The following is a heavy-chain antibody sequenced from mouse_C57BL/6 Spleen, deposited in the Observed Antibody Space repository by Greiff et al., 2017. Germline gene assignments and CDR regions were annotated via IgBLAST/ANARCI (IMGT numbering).Heavy chain of an antibody. J-gene: IGHJ2*01. V-gene: IGHV5-9*01. Sequence: EVKLVESGGGLVKPGGSLKLSCAASGFTFSSYTMSWVRQTPEKRLEWVATISGGGGNTYYPDSVKGRFTISRDNAKNTLYLQMSSLRSEDTALYYCAKHPIYYYYDEDWGQGTTLTVSS. D-gene: IGHD2-4*01. CDR3: AKHPIYYYYDED. CDR2: ISGGGGNT. CDR1: GFTFSSYT.